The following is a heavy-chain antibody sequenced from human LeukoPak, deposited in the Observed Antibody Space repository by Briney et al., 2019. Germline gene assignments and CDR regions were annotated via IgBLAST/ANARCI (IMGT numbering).Heavy chain of an antibody. J-gene: IGHJ5*02. V-gene: IGHV3-33*01. CDR2: IWYDGSNE. CDR3: ARGRSWQQVAMPRGSAFDP. CDR1: GFTFSSYG. Sequence: PGRSLRLSCAASGFTFSSYGMHWVRQAPGKGLEWVAVIWYDGSNEDYADSVKGRFTVSRDNSKSTLSLQMNSLRAEDTAVYYCARGRSWQQVAMPRGSAFDPWGQGTLVTVSS. D-gene: IGHD2-2*01.